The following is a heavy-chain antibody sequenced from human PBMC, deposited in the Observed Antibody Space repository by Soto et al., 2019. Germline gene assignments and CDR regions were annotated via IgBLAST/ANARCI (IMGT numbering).Heavy chain of an antibody. CDR3: ARGLRAHRYYFDY. CDR1: GGSISSGGYY. Sequence: SETLSLTCTVSGGSISSGGYYWSWIRQHPGKGLEWIGYIYYSGSTYYNPSLKSRVTISVDTSKNQFSLKLSSVTAADTAVYYCARGLRAHRYYFDYWGQGTLVTSPQ. J-gene: IGHJ4*02. V-gene: IGHV4-31*03. CDR2: IYYSGST. D-gene: IGHD4-17*01.